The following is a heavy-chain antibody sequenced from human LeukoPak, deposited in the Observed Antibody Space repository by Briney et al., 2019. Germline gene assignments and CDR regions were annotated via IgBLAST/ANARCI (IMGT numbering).Heavy chain of an antibody. CDR2: ISSSSSYI. J-gene: IGHJ4*02. V-gene: IGHV3-21*04. CDR1: GFTFSSYS. Sequence: AGGSLRLSCAASGFTFSSYSMNWVRQAPGKGLEWVSSISSSSSYIYYADSVKGRFTISRDNSKNTLYLQMNSLRAEDTAVYYCAKAQYSSGWYYFDYWGQGTLVTVSS. D-gene: IGHD6-19*01. CDR3: AKAQYSSGWYYFDY.